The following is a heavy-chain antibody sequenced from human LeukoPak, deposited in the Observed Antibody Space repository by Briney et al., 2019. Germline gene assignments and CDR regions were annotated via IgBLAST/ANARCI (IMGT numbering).Heavy chain of an antibody. D-gene: IGHD2-2*01. CDR3: AKDMQAAN. J-gene: IGHJ4*02. CDR2: MSGSGVRI. CDR1: TFTFYAFA. V-gene: IGHV3-23*01. Sequence: GGSLRLYSVASTFTFYAFAMGREPPGPGQGLEWGSAMSGSGVRIYSADTVKGRFSISRDNSQNAVYLHMKSLRAEDTALNYCAKDMQAANWGQGTLVTVSS.